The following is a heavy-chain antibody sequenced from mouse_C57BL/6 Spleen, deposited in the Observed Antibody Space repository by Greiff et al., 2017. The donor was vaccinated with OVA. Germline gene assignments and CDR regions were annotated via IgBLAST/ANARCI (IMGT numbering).Heavy chain of an antibody. D-gene: IGHD1-1*02. CDR1: GYTFTSYW. Sequence: VQLQQPGAELVRPGSSVKLSCKASGYTFTSYWMHWVKQRPIQGLEWIGNIDPSDSETHYNQKFKDKATLTVDKSSSTAYLQLSSLTSENSADYYCAGYYGGSYFDYWGQGTTLTVSS. J-gene: IGHJ2*01. CDR3: AGYYGGSYFDY. V-gene: IGHV1-52*01. CDR2: IDPSDSET.